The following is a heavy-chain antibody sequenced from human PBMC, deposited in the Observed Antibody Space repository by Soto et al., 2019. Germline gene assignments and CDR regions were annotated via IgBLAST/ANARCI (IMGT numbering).Heavy chain of an antibody. D-gene: IGHD3-10*01. V-gene: IGHV3-23*01. CDR1: GFTLQNYA. CDR2: LIGGHYGT. J-gene: IGHJ5*02. CDR3: AKGKSTGDIDWFGP. Sequence: GGSLRLSCTASGFTLQNYAMAWVRQAPGKGLEWVSTLIGGHYGTAYSYSVKGRFTVSRDNSKNCLYLQMNSLGVEDTAMYFCAKGKSTGDIDWFGPWRPGSLVTVSS.